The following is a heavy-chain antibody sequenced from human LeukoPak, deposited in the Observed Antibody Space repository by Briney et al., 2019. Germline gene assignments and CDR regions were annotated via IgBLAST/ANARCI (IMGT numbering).Heavy chain of an antibody. D-gene: IGHD2-2*01. CDR1: GFPFASYA. CDR2: MSGSGGST. V-gene: IGHV3-23*01. Sequence: GGSLRLSCAAPGFPFASYAMSWVRQTPGKGLEWVSAMSGSGGSTNYADSVKGRFTISRDNSKNTLYLQMNSLRAEDTAVYYCAKGRGNSCYHGMDVWGQGTTVTVSS. CDR3: AKGRGNSCYHGMDV. J-gene: IGHJ6*02.